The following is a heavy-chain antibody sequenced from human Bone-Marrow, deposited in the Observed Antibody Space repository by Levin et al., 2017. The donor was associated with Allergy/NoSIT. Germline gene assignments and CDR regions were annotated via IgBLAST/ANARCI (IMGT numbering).Heavy chain of an antibody. J-gene: IGHJ1*01. CDR2: ISSDGTST. CDR1: GFTFRSYW. Sequence: QPGGSLRLSCAASGFTFRSYWMHWARQAPGKGLVWVSRISSDGTSTSYADSVKGRFTISRDNAKNTLYLQMNSLRAEDTAVYYCARAEGYCSGGSCYTAEYFQHWGQGTLVTVSS. V-gene: IGHV3-74*01. D-gene: IGHD2-15*01. CDR3: ARAEGYCSGGSCYTAEYFQH.